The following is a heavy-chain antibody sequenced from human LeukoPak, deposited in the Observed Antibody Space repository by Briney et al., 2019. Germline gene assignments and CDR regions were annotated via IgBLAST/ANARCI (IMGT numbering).Heavy chain of an antibody. J-gene: IGHJ5*02. CDR1: GYTFADYY. CDR2: IYPKSGGT. D-gene: IGHD3-9*01. V-gene: IGHV1-2*02. CDR3: ARVSTSGYRDWLDP. Sequence: GASVTVSCKASGYTFADYYIHWVRQPPGQGLEWMGWIYPKSGGTNSEQKFQGRVTMTRDTSISTASMELSRLKFDDTAVYYCARVSTSGYRDWLDPWGQGTLVTVSS.